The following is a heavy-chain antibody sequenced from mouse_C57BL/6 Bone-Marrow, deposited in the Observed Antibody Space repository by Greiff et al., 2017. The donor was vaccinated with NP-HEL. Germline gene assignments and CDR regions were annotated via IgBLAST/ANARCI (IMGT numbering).Heavy chain of an antibody. J-gene: IGHJ4*01. CDR1: GFTFTDYY. D-gene: IGHD2-4*01. Sequence: EVMLVESGGGLVQPGGSLSLSCAASGFTFTDYYMSWVRQPPGKALEWLAFLRNKANGYTTEYSASVKGRFTISRDNSQSILYLQMNALRAEDSATYYCARSIYYDYADDPFYAMDYWGQVTSVTVSS. CDR2: LRNKANGYTT. CDR3: ARSIYYDYADDPFYAMDY. V-gene: IGHV7-3*01.